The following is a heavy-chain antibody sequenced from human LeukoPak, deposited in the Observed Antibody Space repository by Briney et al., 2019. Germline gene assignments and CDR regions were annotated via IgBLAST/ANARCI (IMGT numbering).Heavy chain of an antibody. D-gene: IGHD3-10*01. CDR3: ARDRSGITSTDNWFDP. V-gene: IGHV4-59*01. J-gene: IGHJ5*02. Sequence: SETLSLTCTVSGGSISSYYWSWIRQPPGKGLEWIGYIYYSGSTNYNPSLKSRVTISVDMSKNQFSLKLSSVTAADTAVYYCARDRSGITSTDNWFDPWGQGTLVTVSS. CDR2: IYYSGST. CDR1: GGSISSYY.